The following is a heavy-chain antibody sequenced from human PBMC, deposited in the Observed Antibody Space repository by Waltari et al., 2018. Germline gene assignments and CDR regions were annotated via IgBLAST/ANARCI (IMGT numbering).Heavy chain of an antibody. J-gene: IGHJ4*02. Sequence: QVQLQESGPGLVKPSQTLSLTCAISGDSMSSANYYWSWIRQPAGKGLEWIGRIYTTGSTNYHPSLKRRVTISIDTSKSQCSLNLDSVTAADAAVYYCARGLGTTNFDVWGQGTLVTASS. CDR1: GDSMSSANYY. D-gene: IGHD1-26*01. CDR3: ARGLGTTNFDV. CDR2: IYTTGST. V-gene: IGHV4-61*02.